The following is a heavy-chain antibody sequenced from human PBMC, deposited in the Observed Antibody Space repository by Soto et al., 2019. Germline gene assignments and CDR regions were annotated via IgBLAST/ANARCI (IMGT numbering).Heavy chain of an antibody. Sequence: QLQLQESGPGLVKPSETLSLTCTVSGGSISSSRDYWGWIRQPPGKGLEWIGSIFYRGSTYYNPSLRSRVTISVDSSKNQFSLRLSSVTAADTAVYYCARIQNFYYYYMDVWGKGTTVTVSS. CDR3: ARIQNFYYYYMDV. CDR2: IFYRGST. V-gene: IGHV4-39*01. CDR1: GGSISSSRDY. J-gene: IGHJ6*03.